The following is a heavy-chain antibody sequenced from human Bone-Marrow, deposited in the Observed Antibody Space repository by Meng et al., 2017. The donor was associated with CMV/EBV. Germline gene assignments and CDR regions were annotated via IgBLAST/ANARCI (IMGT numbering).Heavy chain of an antibody. CDR1: GFTVTNTY. J-gene: IGHJ4*02. CDR2: ISSGGNT. V-gene: IGHV3-53*01. CDR3: ARSTYYDFWSGYTL. Sequence: GESLKISCAASGFTVTNTYMSWVRQAPGKGLEWVSVISSGGNTSNADSVKGRFTMSRDNSRNTVYLQMNNLRGEDTAVYYCARSTYYDFWSGYTLWCQGTLVTSPQ. D-gene: IGHD3-3*01.